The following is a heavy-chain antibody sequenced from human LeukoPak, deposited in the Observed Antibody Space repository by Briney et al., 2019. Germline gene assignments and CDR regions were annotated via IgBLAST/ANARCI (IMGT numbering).Heavy chain of an antibody. Sequence: SETLSLTCTVSGGSISSGGYYWSWLRQHPGKGLEWIGYIYYSGSTYYNPSLKSRVTISVDTSKNQFSLKLSSVTAADTAVYYCARTYDSSGFGYWGQGTLVTVSS. CDR2: IYYSGST. CDR1: GGSISSGGYY. D-gene: IGHD3-22*01. V-gene: IGHV4-31*03. J-gene: IGHJ4*02. CDR3: ARTYDSSGFGY.